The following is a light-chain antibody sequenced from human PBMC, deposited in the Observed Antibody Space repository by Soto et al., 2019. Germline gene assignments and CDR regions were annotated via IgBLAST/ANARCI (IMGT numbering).Light chain of an antibody. Sequence: IMLTQSPATLSVSPWGRATLSCRASQSVSSNLALYQQKPGQAPRLLIYSSSTSATGIAARFSGGGSGTGFTLTISSLQSEDFAVYYCQQYNNWPRTFGQGTKVDIK. V-gene: IGKV3-15*01. J-gene: IGKJ1*01. CDR1: QSVSSN. CDR2: SSS. CDR3: QQYNNWPRT.